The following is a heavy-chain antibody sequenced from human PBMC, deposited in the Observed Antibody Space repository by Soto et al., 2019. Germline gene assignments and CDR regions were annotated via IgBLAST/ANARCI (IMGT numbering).Heavy chain of an antibody. J-gene: IGHJ5*02. CDR2: TYYRSKWYN. Sequence: SQTLSRTCAISGDSVSSNSAAWNWIRQSPSRGLEWLGRTYYRSKWYNDYAVSVKSRITIKPDTSKNQFSLQLNSVTPEDTAVYYCARGLWSGYYSNWFDPWGQGTLVTVSS. D-gene: IGHD3-3*01. V-gene: IGHV6-1*01. CDR1: GDSVSSNSAA. CDR3: ARGLWSGYYSNWFDP.